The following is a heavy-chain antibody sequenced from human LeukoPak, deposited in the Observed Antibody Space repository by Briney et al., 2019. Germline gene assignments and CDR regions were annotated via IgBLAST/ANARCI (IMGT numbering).Heavy chain of an antibody. V-gene: IGHV3-7*01. D-gene: IGHD5-12*01. CDR1: GFTFRNYW. J-gene: IGHJ5*02. CDR2: IKQDGSEK. Sequence: GGSLRLSCAGSGFTFRNYWMTWVSQAPGKGLEGGANIKQDGSEKYYVDSVKGRFTFSRDNAKNSLYLQMNSLRAEDTAVYYCARDEGYDYNWFDPWGQGTLVTVSS. CDR3: ARDEGYDYNWFDP.